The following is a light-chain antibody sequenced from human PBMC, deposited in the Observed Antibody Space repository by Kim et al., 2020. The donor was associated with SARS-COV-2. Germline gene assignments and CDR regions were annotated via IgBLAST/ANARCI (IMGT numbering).Light chain of an antibody. V-gene: IGKV3-20*01. CDR3: QHYGSSPPFA. CDR1: QSVRSSH. J-gene: IGKJ4*01. CDR2: GAS. Sequence: SRGERVTHSCRASQSVRSSHLAWYQHKRGQAPRLLIYGASIRATGVPDRFTGGGSGADFTLTISRLEPEDFAVYYCQHYGSSPPFAFGGGTKLEI.